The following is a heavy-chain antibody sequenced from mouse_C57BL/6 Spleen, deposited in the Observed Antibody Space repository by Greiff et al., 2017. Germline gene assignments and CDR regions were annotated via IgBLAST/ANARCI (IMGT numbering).Heavy chain of an antibody. CDR1: GYSFTDYN. CDR2: INPTYGTT. D-gene: IGHD1-1*01. J-gene: IGHJ3*01. Sequence: VHVQQSGPELVKPGASVKISCKASGYSFTDYNMNWVKQSTGRSLEWIGVINPTYGTTRYNQKFKGKATLTVDQSSSTAYMQLSSLTSEDSAVYYCARGGHYGSSSFAYWGQGTLVTVSA. V-gene: IGHV1-39*01. CDR3: ARGGHYGSSSFAY.